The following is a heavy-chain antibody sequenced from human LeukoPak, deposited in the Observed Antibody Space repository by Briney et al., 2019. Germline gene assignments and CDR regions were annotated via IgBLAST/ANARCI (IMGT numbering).Heavy chain of an antibody. CDR1: GYTFTCYD. J-gene: IGHJ6*03. Sequence: ASVKVSCKAAGYTFTCYDMHWVRQAPGQGLEWMGWINPNSGGTNYAQKFQGRVTMTRDTSISTAYMELSRLRSDDTAVYYCARPKGGGSPYYYYYMDVWGKGTTVTVSS. CDR2: INPNSGGT. D-gene: IGHD3-16*01. V-gene: IGHV1-2*02. CDR3: ARPKGGGSPYYYYYMDV.